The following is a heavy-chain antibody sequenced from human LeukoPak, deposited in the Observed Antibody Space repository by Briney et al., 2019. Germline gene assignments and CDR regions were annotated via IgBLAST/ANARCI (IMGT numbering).Heavy chain of an antibody. Sequence: SETPSLTCTVSGGSISSYYWSWIRQPPGKGLEWIGYIYYSGSTNYNPSLKSRVTISVDTSKNQFSLKLSSVTAADTAVYYCARDSSGYIFDYWGQGTLVTVSS. D-gene: IGHD3-22*01. J-gene: IGHJ4*02. CDR1: GGSISSYY. CDR2: IYYSGST. V-gene: IGHV4-59*01. CDR3: ARDSSGYIFDY.